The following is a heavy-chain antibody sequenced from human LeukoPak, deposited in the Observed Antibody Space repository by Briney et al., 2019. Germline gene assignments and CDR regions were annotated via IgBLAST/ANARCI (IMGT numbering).Heavy chain of an antibody. Sequence: PGGSLRLSCAASGFTFSSYAMHWVRQAPGKGLEYVSAISSNGGSTYYANSVKGRFTISRDNSKNTLYLQMGSLRAEDMAVYYCARDVGRSYYYYYMDVWGKGTTVTVSS. V-gene: IGHV3-64*01. CDR2: ISSNGGST. CDR3: ARDVGRSYYYYYMDV. CDR1: GFTFSSYA. J-gene: IGHJ6*03.